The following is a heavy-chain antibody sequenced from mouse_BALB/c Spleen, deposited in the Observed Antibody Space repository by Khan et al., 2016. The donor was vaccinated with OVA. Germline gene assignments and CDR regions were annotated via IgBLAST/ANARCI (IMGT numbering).Heavy chain of an antibody. D-gene: IGHD1-1*02. CDR3: ERLAYYYNSEGFAY. CDR2: ISSCGHYT. J-gene: IGHJ3*01. Sequence: EVELVESGGDLVKTGGSLKLSCAASGFTFSTYGMSWVRQTPDKRLEWVATISSCGHYTYYIDSVKGRFTISRDNAKNILYLQMTSLRSEDTAMYYCERLAYYYNSEGFAYWGQGTLVTVSA. CDR1: GFTFSTYG. V-gene: IGHV5-6*01.